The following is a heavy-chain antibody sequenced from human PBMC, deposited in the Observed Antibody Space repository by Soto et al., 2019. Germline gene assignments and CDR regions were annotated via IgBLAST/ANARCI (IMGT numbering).Heavy chain of an antibody. CDR3: AKGYCSGGSCHYYYYYGMDV. D-gene: IGHD2-15*01. Sequence: EVQLLESGGGLVQPGGSLRLSCAASGFTFSSYAMSWVRQAPGKGLEWVSAISGSGGSTYYADSVKGRFTISRDNSKNTLYLQMNSLRAEDTAVYYCAKGYCSGGSCHYYYYYGMDVWGQGTTVTVSS. V-gene: IGHV3-23*01. CDR1: GFTFSSYA. CDR2: ISGSGGST. J-gene: IGHJ6*02.